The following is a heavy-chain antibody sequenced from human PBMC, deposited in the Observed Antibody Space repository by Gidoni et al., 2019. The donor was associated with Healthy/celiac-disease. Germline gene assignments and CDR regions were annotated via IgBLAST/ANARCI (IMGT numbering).Heavy chain of an antibody. V-gene: IGHV4-34*01. CDR2: INHSGST. D-gene: IGHD6-19*01. Sequence: QVQLQQWGAGLLKPSETLSLTCAVYGWSFSGYYWSWIRQPPGKGLEWIGEINHSGSTNYNPSLKSRVTISVDTSKNQFSLKLSSVTAADTAVYYCARGRPSGYSSGWYRWFDPWGQGTLVTVSS. CDR3: ARGRPSGYSSGWYRWFDP. J-gene: IGHJ5*02. CDR1: GWSFSGYY.